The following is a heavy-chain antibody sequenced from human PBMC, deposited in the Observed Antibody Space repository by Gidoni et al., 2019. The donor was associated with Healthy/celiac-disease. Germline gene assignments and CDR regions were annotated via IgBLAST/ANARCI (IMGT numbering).Heavy chain of an antibody. CDR1: GGTFSSYA. J-gene: IGHJ6*02. CDR3: ARGVGVYAFDYYYYGMDV. V-gene: IGHV1-69*01. CDR2: IIPIFGTA. D-gene: IGHD2-8*02. Sequence: QVQLVQSGAEVKKPGSSVKVSCKASGGTFSSYAISWVRQAPGQGLEWMGGIIPIFGTANYAQKFQGRVTITADESPSTAYMVLSSLRSEDTAVYYCARGVGVYAFDYYYYGMDVWGQGTTVTVSS.